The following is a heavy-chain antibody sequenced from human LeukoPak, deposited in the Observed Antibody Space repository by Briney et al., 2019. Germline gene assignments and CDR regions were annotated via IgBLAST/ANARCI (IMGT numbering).Heavy chain of an antibody. J-gene: IGHJ4*02. V-gene: IGHV3-48*01. Sequence: AESLRLSCVVSAFTFSSYSMNWVRQAPGKVLEWVSYIKSSRSPIHYADSVKGRFTVSRDNAKKSLYLQMNSLRTEDTGVSFCARGSSGLEDYWGQGTLVIASS. CDR2: IKSSRSPI. CDR3: ARGSSGLEDY. D-gene: IGHD6-19*01. CDR1: AFTFSSYS.